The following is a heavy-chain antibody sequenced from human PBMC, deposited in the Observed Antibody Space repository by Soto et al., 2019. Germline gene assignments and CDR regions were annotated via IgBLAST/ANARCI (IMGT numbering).Heavy chain of an antibody. D-gene: IGHD5-18*01. CDR2: ISSSSSSK. CDR1: GLTFSKYR. V-gene: IGHV3-21*01. Sequence: GSLRLSCAGSGLTFSKYRMNWVRQAPGKGLEWVSYISSSSSSKFYADSVKGRFTISRDNAKNSLYLQMNSLRAEDTAVYYCARDQPGYSYGYGLGYWGQGTLVTVSS. J-gene: IGHJ4*02. CDR3: ARDQPGYSYGYGLGY.